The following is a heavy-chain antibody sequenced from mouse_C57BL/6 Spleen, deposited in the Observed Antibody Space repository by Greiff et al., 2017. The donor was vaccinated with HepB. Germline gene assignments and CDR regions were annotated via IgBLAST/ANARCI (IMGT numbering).Heavy chain of an antibody. CDR3: ARQGYYGNYFDV. V-gene: IGHV5-4*01. D-gene: IGHD1-1*01. CDR1: GFTFSSYA. J-gene: IGHJ1*03. CDR2: ISDGGSYT. Sequence: VQLKESGGGLVKPGGSLKLSCAASGFTFSSYAMSWVRQTPEKRLEWVATISDGGSYTYYPDNVKGRFTISRDNAKNNLYLQMSHLKSEDTAMYYCARQGYYGNYFDVWGTGTTVTVSS.